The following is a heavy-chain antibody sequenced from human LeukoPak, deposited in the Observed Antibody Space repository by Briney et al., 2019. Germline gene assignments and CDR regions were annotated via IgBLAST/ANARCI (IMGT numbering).Heavy chain of an antibody. D-gene: IGHD2-15*01. CDR1: GFTFSSYG. J-gene: IGHJ4*02. Sequence: GGSLRLSCAASGFTFSSYGMSWVRQAPGKGLEWVSAISGSGGSTYYADSVKGRFTISGDNAKNSLYLQMNSLRAEDTAVYYCAREGSGGSWREDYFDYWGQGTLVTVSS. CDR2: ISGSGGST. CDR3: AREGSGGSWREDYFDY. V-gene: IGHV3-23*01.